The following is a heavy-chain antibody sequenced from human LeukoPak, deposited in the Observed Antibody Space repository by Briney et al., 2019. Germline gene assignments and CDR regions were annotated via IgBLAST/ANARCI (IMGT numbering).Heavy chain of an antibody. CDR2: INPNSGVT. CDR1: GYTFTGYY. Sequence: ASVKVSCKSSGYTFTGYYMHWVRQAPGQGLEWMGWINPNSGVTNYAQKFQGRVTMTRDTSISTVYMELSRLRSDDTAVYYCARYYYDRSGYPYYLDYWGQGTMVTVSS. V-gene: IGHV1-2*02. J-gene: IGHJ4*02. CDR3: ARYYYDRSGYPYYLDY. D-gene: IGHD3-22*01.